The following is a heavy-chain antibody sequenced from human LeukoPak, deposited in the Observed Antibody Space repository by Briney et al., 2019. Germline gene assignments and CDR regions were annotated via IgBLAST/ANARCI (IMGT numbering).Heavy chain of an antibody. D-gene: IGHD3-10*01. Sequence: PSETLSLTCTVSGGSISSDFWSWIRQSPGKGLEWIGYTYYSGSTNYNPSLKSRVTISVDTSKNQFSLKLSSVTAADTAVYYCARGYYGSLNDYWGQGTLVTVSS. CDR3: ARGYYGSLNDY. J-gene: IGHJ4*02. V-gene: IGHV4-59*01. CDR1: GGSISSDF. CDR2: TYYSGST.